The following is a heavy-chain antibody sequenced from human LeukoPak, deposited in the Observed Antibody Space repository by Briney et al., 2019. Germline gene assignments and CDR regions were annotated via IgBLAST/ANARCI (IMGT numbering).Heavy chain of an antibody. Sequence: GGSLRLSCAASGFTFSNYNMNWVRQAPGKGLEWVSSISSSSSYIYYADSVKGRFTISRDNAKNSLYLQMNSLRAEDTAVYYCARSYMAAPGNLFDYWGQGTLVTVSS. CDR3: ARSYMAAPGNLFDY. D-gene: IGHD6-13*01. J-gene: IGHJ4*02. CDR2: ISSSSSYI. V-gene: IGHV3-21*01. CDR1: GFTFSNYN.